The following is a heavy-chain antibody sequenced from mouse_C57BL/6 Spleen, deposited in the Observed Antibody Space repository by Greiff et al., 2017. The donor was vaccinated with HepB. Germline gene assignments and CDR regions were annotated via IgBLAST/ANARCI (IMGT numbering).Heavy chain of an antibody. J-gene: IGHJ3*01. D-gene: IGHD2-5*01. CDR3: ARSAYYSNPWFAY. V-gene: IGHV1-81*01. CDR2: IYPRSGNT. Sequence: LVESGAELARPGASVKLSCKASGYTFTSYGISWVKQRTGQGLEWIGEIYPRSGNTYYNEKFKGKATLTADKSSSTAYMELRSLTSEDSAVYFCARSAYYSNPWFAYWGQGTLVTVSA. CDR1: GYTFTSYG.